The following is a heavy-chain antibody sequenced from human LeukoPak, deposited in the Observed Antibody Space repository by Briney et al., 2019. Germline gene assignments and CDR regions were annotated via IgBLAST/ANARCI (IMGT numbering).Heavy chain of an antibody. J-gene: IGHJ4*02. CDR3: ARVHAPKGDSFDY. CDR2: ISSNSRYI. CDR1: GFTFSTYS. Sequence: NAGGSLRLSCAASGFTFSTYSMSWVRQAPGKGLEWVSSISSNSRYIYYADSMRGRFTISRDNAKNSLYLQMNSLRAEDTAVYYCARVHAPKGDSFDYWGQGTLVTVSS. V-gene: IGHV3-21*01. D-gene: IGHD3-10*01.